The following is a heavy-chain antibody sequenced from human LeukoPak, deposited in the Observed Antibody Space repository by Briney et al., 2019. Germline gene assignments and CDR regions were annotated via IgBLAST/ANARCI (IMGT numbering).Heavy chain of an antibody. CDR3: AREGSVVGTGYFDY. J-gene: IGHJ4*02. CDR1: AFTFSTYA. V-gene: IGHV3-23*01. D-gene: IGHD6-19*01. Sequence: GASLRLSCAASAFTFSTYATSWVRQAPGKGLEWVSAISGSGDGTFYADSVMGRFTIFRDNSMNTLYLQMNSLRAEDTAVYYCAREGSVVGTGYFDYWGQGTLVTVSS. CDR2: ISGSGDGT.